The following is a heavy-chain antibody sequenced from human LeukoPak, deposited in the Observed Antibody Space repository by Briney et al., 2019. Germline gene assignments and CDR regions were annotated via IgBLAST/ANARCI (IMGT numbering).Heavy chain of an antibody. CDR3: AELGITMIGGV. CDR1: EFTFSRYA. V-gene: IGHV3-23*01. J-gene: IGHJ6*04. Sequence: GGSLRLSCAASEFTFSRYAMTWVRQAPGKGLEWVSAISGSGDSTYYADSVKGRFTISRDNSKNTLYLQMNSLRAEDTAVYYCAELGITMIGGVWGKGTTVTISS. D-gene: IGHD3-10*02. CDR2: ISGSGDST.